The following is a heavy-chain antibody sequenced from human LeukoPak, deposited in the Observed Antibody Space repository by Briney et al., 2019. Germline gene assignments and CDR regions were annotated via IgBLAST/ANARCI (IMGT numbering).Heavy chain of an antibody. J-gene: IGHJ6*02. V-gene: IGHV1-8*01. CDR2: MNPNSGNT. CDR3: ARGGCGGSCYSRTEYGMDV. CDR1: GYTFTSYD. Sequence: ASVKVSCKASGYTFTSYDINWVRQATGQGLEWMGWMNPNSGNTGYAQEFQGRVTMTRNTSISTAYMELSSLRSEDTAVYYCARGGCGGSCYSRTEYGMDVWGQGTTVTVSS. D-gene: IGHD2-15*01.